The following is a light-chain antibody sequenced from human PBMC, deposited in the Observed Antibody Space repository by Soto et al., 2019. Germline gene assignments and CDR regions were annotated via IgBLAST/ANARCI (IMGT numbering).Light chain of an antibody. V-gene: IGKV1-8*01. Sequence: AIRMTQSPSSFSASTGDRVTITCRASQGISSYLAWYQQKPGKAPKLLIYAASTLKSGVPSRFSGSGSGTDFTLTISCLQSEDFATYYCQQYYSYPTFGQGTKLEIK. CDR2: AAS. J-gene: IGKJ2*01. CDR1: QGISSY. CDR3: QQYYSYPT.